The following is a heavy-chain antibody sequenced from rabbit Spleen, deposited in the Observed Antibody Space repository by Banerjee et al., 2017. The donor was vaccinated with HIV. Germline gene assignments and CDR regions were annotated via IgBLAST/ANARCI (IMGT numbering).Heavy chain of an antibody. D-gene: IGHD1-1*01. CDR3: ARNYVNAFDP. V-gene: IGHV1S45*01. CDR1: GFSFSSNW. J-gene: IGHJ2*01. CDR2: IDTSSGDT. Sequence: LEESGGDLVKPGGTLTLTCTVSGFSFSSNWICWVRQAPGKGLEWIACIDTSSGDTDYANWPKGRFTISKASSTTVTLQMTSLTVADTATYFCARNYVNAFDPWGPGTLVT.